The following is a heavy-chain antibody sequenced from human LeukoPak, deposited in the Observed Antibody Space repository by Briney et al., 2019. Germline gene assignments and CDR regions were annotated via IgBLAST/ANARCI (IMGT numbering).Heavy chain of an antibody. D-gene: IGHD5-24*01. J-gene: IGHJ4*02. CDR3: AKTPSRDGYNQGYFDY. Sequence: PGGSLRLSCAASGFTFSSHAMSWVRQAPGKGLEWVSAISGSGGSTYYADSVKGRFTISRDNAKNSLYLQMNSLRAEDTAVYYCAKTPSRDGYNQGYFDYWGQGTLVTVSS. V-gene: IGHV3-23*01. CDR2: ISGSGGST. CDR1: GFTFSSHA.